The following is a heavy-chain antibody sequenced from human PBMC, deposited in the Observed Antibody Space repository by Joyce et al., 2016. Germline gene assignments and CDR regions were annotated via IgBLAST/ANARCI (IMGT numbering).Heavy chain of an antibody. CDR3: ARDRRGAGRASGNFDY. CDR2: IYYSGGT. D-gene: IGHD3-3*01. Sequence: QVQLQESGPGLVKSSETLSLTCTVSGGSITSASYYWSWIRQTPGEGLEWIGYIYYSGGTNYNPSLKSRVTISVDTSKNQYSLKLRSRTAADTAVYYCARDRRGAGRASGNFDYWGQGTLVAVSS. J-gene: IGHJ4*02. V-gene: IGHV4-61*01. CDR1: GGSITSASYY.